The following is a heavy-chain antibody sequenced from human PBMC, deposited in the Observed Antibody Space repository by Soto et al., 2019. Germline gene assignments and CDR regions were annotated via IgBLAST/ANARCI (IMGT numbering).Heavy chain of an antibody. CDR2: IYYSGST. CDR3: ARDLNSGSYYYYYGMDV. J-gene: IGHJ6*02. V-gene: IGHV4-61*01. Sequence: PSETLSLTCTVSGGSVSSGSYYWSWIRQPPGKGLEWIGYIYYSGSTNYNPSLKSRVTISVDTSKNQFSLKLSSVTAADTAVYYCARDLNSGSYYYYYGMDVWGQGTTVTV. CDR1: GGSVSSGSYY. D-gene: IGHD1-26*01.